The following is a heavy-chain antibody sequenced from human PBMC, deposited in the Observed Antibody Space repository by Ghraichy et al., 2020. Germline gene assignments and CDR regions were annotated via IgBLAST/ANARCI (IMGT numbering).Heavy chain of an antibody. CDR2: IKQDGSER. J-gene: IGHJ4*02. Sequence: GSLRLSCAASGFTFSSYWMSWVRQAPGKGLEWVANIKQDGSERYYVDSVKGRFTISRDNAKNSLYLQMNSLRGEDTAVFYCVRGTTPPRYWGQGTLVTVSS. D-gene: IGHD4-17*01. CDR3: VRGTTPPRY. V-gene: IGHV3-7*04. CDR1: GFTFSSYW.